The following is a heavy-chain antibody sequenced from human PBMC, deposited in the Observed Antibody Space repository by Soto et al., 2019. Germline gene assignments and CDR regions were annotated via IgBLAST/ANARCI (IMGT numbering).Heavy chain of an antibody. Sequence: EVHLVETGGGLIQPGGSLRLSCAASGFTVSSNYMSWVRQAPGKGLEWVSVIYSGGSTYYADSVKGRFTISRDNSKNTLYLQMNSLRAEDTAVYYCARVGPGEEEFSAHYYYYGMDVWGQGTTVTVSS. D-gene: IGHD3-16*01. V-gene: IGHV3-53*02. CDR2: IYSGGST. CDR3: ARVGPGEEEFSAHYYYYGMDV. J-gene: IGHJ6*02. CDR1: GFTVSSNY.